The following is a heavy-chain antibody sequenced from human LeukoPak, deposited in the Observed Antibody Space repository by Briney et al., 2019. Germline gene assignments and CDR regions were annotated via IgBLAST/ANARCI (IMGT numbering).Heavy chain of an antibody. CDR3: ARDPEYSSGPSVY. CDR1: RFTFSNAW. D-gene: IGHD6-19*01. J-gene: IGHJ4*02. CDR2: ISSSSSYI. V-gene: IGHV3-21*01. Sequence: GGSLRLSCAASRFTFSNAWMSWVRQAPGKGLEWVSSISSSSSYIYYADSVKGRFTISRDNAKNSLYLQMNSLRAEDTAVYYCARDPEYSSGPSVYWGQGTLVTVSS.